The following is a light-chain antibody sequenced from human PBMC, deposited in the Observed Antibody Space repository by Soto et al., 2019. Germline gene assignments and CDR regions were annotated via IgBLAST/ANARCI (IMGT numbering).Light chain of an antibody. Sequence: QSVLTQPPSASGSPGQSVTISCTGTSSDIGGYNSVSWYQQHPGKAPKLMIYEVNKRPLGVPVRFSGSKSGNTASLTVSGLQADDEADYYCSSSAGTNSFVLFGGGTKLTVL. J-gene: IGLJ3*02. CDR1: SSDIGGYNS. V-gene: IGLV2-8*01. CDR3: SSSAGTNSFVL. CDR2: EVN.